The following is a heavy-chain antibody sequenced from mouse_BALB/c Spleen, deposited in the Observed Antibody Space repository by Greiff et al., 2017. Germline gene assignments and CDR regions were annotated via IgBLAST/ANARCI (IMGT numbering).Heavy chain of an antibody. Sequence: GGGLVQPKGSLKLSCAVSGFTFNTNAMNWVRQAPGKGLEWVARIRSKSNNYATYYADSVKDRFTISRDDSQSMLYLQMNNLKTEDTAMYYCVRDLPYAMDDWGQGTSVTVSS. J-gene: IGHJ4*01. V-gene: IGHV10S3*01. CDR2: IRSKSNNYAT. CDR1: GFTFNTNA. CDR3: VRDLPYAMDD.